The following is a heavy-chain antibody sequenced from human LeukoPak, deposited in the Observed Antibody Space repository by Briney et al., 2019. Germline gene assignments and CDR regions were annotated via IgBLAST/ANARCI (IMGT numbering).Heavy chain of an antibody. V-gene: IGHV3-30*03. CDR3: ARRYFDY. CDR2: ISYDGSTE. CDR1: GFTFSNYG. Sequence: GGSLRLSCAASGFTFSNYGMQWVRQAPGKGLEWVTLISYDGSTEYYADSVKGRFTISRDNSKNTLYLQMNRLRTEDTAVYYCARRYFDYWGQGILVTVSS. J-gene: IGHJ4*02.